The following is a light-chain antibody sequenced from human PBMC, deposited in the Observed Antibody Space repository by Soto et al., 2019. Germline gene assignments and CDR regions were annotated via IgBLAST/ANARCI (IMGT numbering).Light chain of an antibody. V-gene: IGKV1-39*01. J-gene: IGKJ2*01. Sequence: DIQMTQSPSSLSASVGDRVTITCRASQSISSYLNWYQQKPGKAPKLLIYAASSLQSGVPSRFSGSGSGTDFTLTISGLQPDDFATYYCQQYNTFSFTFGQGTKLEI. CDR1: QSISSY. CDR3: QQYNTFSFT. CDR2: AAS.